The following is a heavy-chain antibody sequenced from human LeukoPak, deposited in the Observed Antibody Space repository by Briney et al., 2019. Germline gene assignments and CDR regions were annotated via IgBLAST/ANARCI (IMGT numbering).Heavy chain of an antibody. CDR3: AKPDSSGYRLRYFDY. J-gene: IGHJ4*02. V-gene: IGHV3-23*01. CDR1: GFTFSSYA. Sequence: GGSLRLSCAASGFTFSSYAMSWVRQAPGKGLEWVSAISGSGGSTYYADSVKGRFIISRDNSKNTLYLQMNSLRAEDTAVYYCAKPDSSGYRLRYFDYWGQGTLVTVSS. CDR2: ISGSGGST. D-gene: IGHD3-22*01.